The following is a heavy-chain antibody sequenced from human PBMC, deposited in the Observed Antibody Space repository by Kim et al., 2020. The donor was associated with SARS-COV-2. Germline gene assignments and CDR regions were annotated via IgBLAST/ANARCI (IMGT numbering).Heavy chain of an antibody. CDR3: ARSPEYGWFETSGWFDP. D-gene: IGHD3-10*01. J-gene: IGHJ5*02. V-gene: IGHV6-1*01. Sequence: VKSRITINPDTSKNQFSLQLNSVTPEDTAVYYCARSPEYGWFETSGWFDPWGQGTLVTVSS.